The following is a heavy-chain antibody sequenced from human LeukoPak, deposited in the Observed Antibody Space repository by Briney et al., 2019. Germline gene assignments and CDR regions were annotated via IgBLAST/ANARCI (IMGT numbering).Heavy chain of an antibody. CDR1: GGSISSYY. J-gene: IGHJ4*02. V-gene: IGHV4-59*01. Sequence: SETLSLTCTVSGGSISSYYWSWIRQPPGKGLEWVGYIYYSGSTNYNPSLKSRVTISVDTSKNQFSLKLSSVTAADTAVYYCARDRGDYYFDYWGQGTLVTVSS. CDR3: ARDRGDYYFDY. CDR2: IYYSGST. D-gene: IGHD7-27*01.